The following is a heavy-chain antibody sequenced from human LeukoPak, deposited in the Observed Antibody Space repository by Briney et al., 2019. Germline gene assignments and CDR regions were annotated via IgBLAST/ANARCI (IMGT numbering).Heavy chain of an antibody. CDR1: GLTFSGSG. J-gene: IGHJ4*02. CDR2: IGRQGDSDAT. Sequence: GGSLRLSCAASGLTFSGSGIHWVRQASGKGLEWLGRIGRQGDSDATRYAASLKGKFTISRVDSRNTAYLQMNSLKTEDTAVYYSAGDYDFLTGLNYWGQGTLVTVSS. D-gene: IGHD3-9*01. CDR3: AGDYDFLTGLNY. V-gene: IGHV3-73*01.